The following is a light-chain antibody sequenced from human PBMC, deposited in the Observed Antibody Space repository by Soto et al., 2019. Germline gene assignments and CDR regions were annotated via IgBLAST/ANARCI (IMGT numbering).Light chain of an antibody. CDR2: AAS. V-gene: IGKV1-39*01. J-gene: IGKJ1*01. CDR1: EGISSY. Sequence: DIQMSQSPSSPSAFEGQRVTITCRASEGISSYLNWYQLKPGTAPKLLIYAASNLQSGVPPRFSGSGSGKDFTLTIAALQPDDFATYYCHQSFSSPRTFGQGTKVDIK. CDR3: HQSFSSPRT.